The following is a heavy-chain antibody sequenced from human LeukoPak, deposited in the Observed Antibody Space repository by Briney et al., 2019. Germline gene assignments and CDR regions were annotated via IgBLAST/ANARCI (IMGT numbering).Heavy chain of an antibody. V-gene: IGHV1-46*01. CDR1: GYTFTSYY. J-gene: IGHJ4*02. CDR2: INPSGGST. Sequence: ASVKVSCKASGYTFTSYYMHWVRQARGQGLEWMGIINPSGGSTSYAQKFQGRVTMTRDTSTSTVYMELSSLRSEDTAVYYCASGLRDYVWGSYRYLDYWGQGTLVTVSS. CDR3: ASGLRDYVWGSYRYLDY. D-gene: IGHD3-16*02.